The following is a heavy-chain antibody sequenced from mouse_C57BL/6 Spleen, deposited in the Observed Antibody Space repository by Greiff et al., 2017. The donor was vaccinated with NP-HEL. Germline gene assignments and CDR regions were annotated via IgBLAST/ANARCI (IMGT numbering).Heavy chain of an antibody. CDR3: ARRYYGSRGDAMDY. J-gene: IGHJ4*01. D-gene: IGHD1-1*01. CDR2: ISSGSSTI. Sequence: EVNLVESGGGLVKPGGSLKLSCAASGFTFSDYGMHWVRQAPEKGLEWVAYISSGSSTIYYADTVKGRFTISRDNAKNTLFLQMTSLRSEDTAMYYCARRYYGSRGDAMDYWGQGTSVTVSS. V-gene: IGHV5-17*01. CDR1: GFTFSDYG.